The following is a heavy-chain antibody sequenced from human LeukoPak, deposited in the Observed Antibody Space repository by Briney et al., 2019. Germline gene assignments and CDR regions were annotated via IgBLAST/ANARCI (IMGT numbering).Heavy chain of an antibody. CDR3: ARQQVVTAPFDY. Sequence: SETLSLTCAVYGGSFSGYYWSWIRQPPGKGLEWIGEINHSGSTNYNPSLKSRVTISVDTSKNQFSLKLSSVTAADTAVYYCARQQVVTAPFDYWGQGTLVTVSS. CDR2: INHSGST. J-gene: IGHJ4*02. CDR1: GGSFSGYY. V-gene: IGHV4-34*01. D-gene: IGHD2-21*02.